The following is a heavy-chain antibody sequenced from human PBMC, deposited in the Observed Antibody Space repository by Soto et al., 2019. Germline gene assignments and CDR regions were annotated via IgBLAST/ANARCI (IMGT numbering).Heavy chain of an antibody. CDR3: VREDDGGDRDDYGLDV. CDR1: GGSISSDHYH. J-gene: IGHJ6*02. V-gene: IGHV4-30-4*01. CDR2: IHYSGSV. Sequence: QVQLQESGPGLVRPSQTLSLTCTVSGGSISSDHYHWTWIRQTPGKGLEWIGYIHYSGSVYYNPSLPRRVTMSVDTSKNLFSLKLSSVTAADTAVYFCVREDDGGDRDDYGLDVWGQGTTVTVSS. D-gene: IGHD4-17*01.